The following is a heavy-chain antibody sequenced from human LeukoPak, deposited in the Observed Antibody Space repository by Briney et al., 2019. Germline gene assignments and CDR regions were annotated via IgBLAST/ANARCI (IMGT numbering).Heavy chain of an antibody. J-gene: IGHJ4*02. V-gene: IGHV3-21*01. D-gene: IGHD3-22*01. CDR1: GFTFSSYS. CDR2: ISSSSSYI. Sequence: GGSLRLSCAASGFTFSSYSMNWVRQAPGKGLEWVSSISSSSSYIYYADSVKGRFTISRDNAKNSLYLQMNSLRAEDTAVYYCARWGARYDSSGYPYFDYWGQGTLVTVSS. CDR3: ARWGARYDSSGYPYFDY.